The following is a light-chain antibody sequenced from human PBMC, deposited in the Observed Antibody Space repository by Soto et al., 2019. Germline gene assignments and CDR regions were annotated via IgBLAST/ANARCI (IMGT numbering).Light chain of an antibody. Sequence: QSVLTQPASVSGSPGQSITISCTGTSSDVGSRNLVSWYQQYPGKAPKLIIFEASKRPSGVSNRFSGSKSGSTASLTISGLQAEDEADYYCCSHAGGSTYVFGTGTKLTV. CDR2: EAS. CDR1: SSDVGSRNL. J-gene: IGLJ1*01. V-gene: IGLV2-23*01. CDR3: CSHAGGSTYV.